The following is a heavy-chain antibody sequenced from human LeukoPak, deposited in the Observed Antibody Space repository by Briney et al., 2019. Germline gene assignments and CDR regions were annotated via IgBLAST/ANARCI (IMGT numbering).Heavy chain of an antibody. D-gene: IGHD2-2*01. CDR2: VIGGAGST. CDR1: GFSFSSHG. J-gene: IGHJ4*02. V-gene: IGHV3-23*01. Sequence: GGSLRLSCAASGFSFSSHGMSWVRQAPGKGLEWVSGVIGGAGSTYYADSVRGRFTISGDNSKNTLYLQMNSLRADDTAVYYCAHGTMYQLDSWGQGTLVTVSS. CDR3: AHGTMYQLDS.